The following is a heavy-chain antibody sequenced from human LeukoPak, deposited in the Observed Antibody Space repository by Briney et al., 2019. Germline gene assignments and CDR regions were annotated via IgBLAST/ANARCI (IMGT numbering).Heavy chain of an antibody. CDR1: GFTFSSYA. CDR2: ISSSSSTI. CDR3: ARDEGFLEWLSTPFDY. Sequence: GGSLRLSCAASGFTFSSYAMNWVRQAPGKGLEWVSYISSSSSTIYYADSVKGRFTISRDNAKNSLYLQMSSLRAEDTAVYYCARDEGFLEWLSTPFDYWGQGTLVTVSS. J-gene: IGHJ4*02. D-gene: IGHD3-3*01. V-gene: IGHV3-48*01.